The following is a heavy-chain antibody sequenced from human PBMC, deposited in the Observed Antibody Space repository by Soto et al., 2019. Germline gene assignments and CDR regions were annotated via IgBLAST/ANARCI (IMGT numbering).Heavy chain of an antibody. CDR1: GFTFATYA. CDR2: ISATGTST. Sequence: PGGSLRLSCAASGFTFATYAMSWVRQAPGKGLEWVSAISATGTSTHYADSVKGRVTISRDNSANTLSLEMSSLTAEDTAVYYCARDKDTSSWTGFDFWGHGALVTVSS. CDR3: ARDKDTSSWTGFDF. D-gene: IGHD1-1*01. J-gene: IGHJ4*01. V-gene: IGHV3-23*01.